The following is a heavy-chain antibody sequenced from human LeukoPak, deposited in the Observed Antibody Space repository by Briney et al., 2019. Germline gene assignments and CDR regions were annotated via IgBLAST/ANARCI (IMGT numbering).Heavy chain of an antibody. Sequence: PGRSLRLSCAASGFTFSSYAMHWVRQAPGKGLEWVAVISYDGSNKYYADSVKGRFTISRDNSKNTLYLQMNSLRAEDTAVYYCARVVVPAAMIPHYYYGMDVWGQGTTVTVSS. J-gene: IGHJ6*02. D-gene: IGHD2-2*01. CDR1: GFTFSSYA. CDR3: ARVVVPAAMIPHYYYGMDV. V-gene: IGHV3-30-3*01. CDR2: ISYDGSNK.